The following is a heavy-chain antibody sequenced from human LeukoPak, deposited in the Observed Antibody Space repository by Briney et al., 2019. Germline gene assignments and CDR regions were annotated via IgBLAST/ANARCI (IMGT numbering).Heavy chain of an antibody. J-gene: IGHJ3*02. CDR3: ARVCGGDCLDAFDI. CDR2: IYYSGST. V-gene: IGHV4-59*01. CDR1: VGSLSIYY. Sequence: SQTLSLTRTVSVGSLSIYYGSWIRDPPGKGLEGMGYIYYSGSTNYNPSLKSRVTISVDTSKNPFSLKLSSVTAADTAVYYCARVCGGDCLDAFDIWGQGTMVTVSS. D-gene: IGHD2-21*01.